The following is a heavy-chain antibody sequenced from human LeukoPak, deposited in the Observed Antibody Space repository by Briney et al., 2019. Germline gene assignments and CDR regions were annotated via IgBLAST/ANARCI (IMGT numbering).Heavy chain of an antibody. CDR1: GYTFTGYY. CDR3: ARGPRGPKEWLPLFDY. V-gene: IGHV1-2*02. Sequence: GASVKVSCKASGYTFTGYYMHWVRQAPGQGLEWMGWINPNSGGTNYAQKFQGRVTMTRDTSISTAYMELSRLRSDDTAVYYCARGPRGPKEWLPLFDYWGQGTLVTVSS. CDR2: INPNSGGT. D-gene: IGHD3-3*01. J-gene: IGHJ4*02.